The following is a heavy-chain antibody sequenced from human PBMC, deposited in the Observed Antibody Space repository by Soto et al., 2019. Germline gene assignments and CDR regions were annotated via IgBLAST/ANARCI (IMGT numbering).Heavy chain of an antibody. D-gene: IGHD2-2*01. CDR1: GFVFSDYA. CDR2: ISAGGSDT. V-gene: IGHV3-23*01. J-gene: IGHJ4*02. Sequence: EVQLLDSGGGWVQPGGSLRLSCVASGFVFSDYAMSWDRQAPGKGLEWVSAISAGGSDTYYADSVKGRFTVSRVNSESTLYLQMNTLRAEDTAIYYCASVPIWCGSSSCYTEGFDSWGQGTLVTVSS. CDR3: ASVPIWCGSSSCYTEGFDS.